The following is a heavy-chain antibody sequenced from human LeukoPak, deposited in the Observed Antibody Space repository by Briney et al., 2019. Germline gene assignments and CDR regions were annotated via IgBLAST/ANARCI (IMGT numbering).Heavy chain of an antibody. V-gene: IGHV3-74*01. CDR3: ARDRRGGAFDI. CDR2: INTDGSST. CDR1: RFTFSNYW. D-gene: IGHD3-16*01. Sequence: AGGSLRLSCAASRFTFSNYWMHWVRQAPGKGLVCVSRINTDGSSTTYADSVKGRFTTSRDNAKNTLYLQMNSLRAEDTAVYYCARDRRGGAFDIWGQGTMVTVSS. J-gene: IGHJ3*02.